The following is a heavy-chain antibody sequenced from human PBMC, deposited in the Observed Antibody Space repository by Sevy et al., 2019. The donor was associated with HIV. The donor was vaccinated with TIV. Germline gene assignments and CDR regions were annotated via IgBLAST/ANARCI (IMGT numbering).Heavy chain of an antibody. CDR2: ISSSGSTI. CDR1: GFTFSSYE. D-gene: IGHD2-2*01. V-gene: IGHV3-48*03. Sequence: GGSLRLSCAASGFTFSSYEMNWVRQAPGKGLEWVSYISSSGSTIYDADSVKGRFTISRDNAKNSLYLQMNSLRAEDTAVYYCARIQYCSSTSCKMDAFDIWGQGTMVTVSS. CDR3: ARIQYCSSTSCKMDAFDI. J-gene: IGHJ3*02.